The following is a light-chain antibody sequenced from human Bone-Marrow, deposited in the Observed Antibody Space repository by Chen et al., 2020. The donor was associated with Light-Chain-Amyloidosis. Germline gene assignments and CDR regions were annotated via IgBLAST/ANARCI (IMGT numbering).Light chain of an antibody. CDR3: QQYGSSYT. CDR1: QSVSCSY. J-gene: IGKJ2*01. V-gene: IGKV3-20*01. Sequence: EIVLTQSPGTLSLSPGERATLSCRASQSVSCSYLAWYQQKPGQAPRLLIYGASSRATGIPDRFSGSESGTDFTLTISRLEPEDFAVYYCQQYGSSYTFGQGTKLEIK. CDR2: GAS.